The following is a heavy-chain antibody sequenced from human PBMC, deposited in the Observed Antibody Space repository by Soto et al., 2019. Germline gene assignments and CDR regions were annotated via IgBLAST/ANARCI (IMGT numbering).Heavy chain of an antibody. CDR1: GFRFSEHS. CDR2: ISSSSDST. CDR3: ARCSRNSCYSYGVDV. J-gene: IGHJ6*02. Sequence: LVESGGGLVYPGGSLTLSCVGSGFRFSEHSMNWVRQAPGKGLQWVSYISSSSDSTYYADSVKGRFTVSRDNAKNALFLQMNSLRDDDTATYYCARCSRNSCYSYGVDVWGQGATVTVSS. V-gene: IGHV3-48*02. D-gene: IGHD2-15*01.